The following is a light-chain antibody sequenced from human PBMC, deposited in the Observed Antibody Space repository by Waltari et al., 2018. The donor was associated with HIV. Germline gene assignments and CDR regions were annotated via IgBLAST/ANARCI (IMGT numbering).Light chain of an antibody. Sequence: QSALTHPPSASGSPVQSLTISCPGTIGDVVCSSYCSWSQQHPGKATKLLIYEVSQRPSGVPDRFSGSKSGNTASLTVSGLQAEDEADYHCMSYTGHNRWVFGGGTKLTVL. CDR1: IGDVVCSSY. CDR3: MSYTGHNRWV. V-gene: IGLV2-8*01. J-gene: IGLJ3*02. CDR2: EVS.